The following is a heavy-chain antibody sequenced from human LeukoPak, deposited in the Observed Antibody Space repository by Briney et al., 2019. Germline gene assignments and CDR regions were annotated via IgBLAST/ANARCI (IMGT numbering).Heavy chain of an antibody. CDR1: GFTFGDYA. V-gene: IGHV3-49*04. D-gene: IGHD1-26*01. J-gene: IGHJ5*02. Sequence: AGGSLRLSCTASGFTFGDYAMSWVRQAPGKGLEWVGFIRSKAYGGTTEYAASVKGRFTISRDDSKSIAYLQMNSLKTEDTAVYYCTRVASVGVGGDNWFDPWGQGTLVTVSS. CDR2: IRSKAYGGTT. CDR3: TRVASVGVGGDNWFDP.